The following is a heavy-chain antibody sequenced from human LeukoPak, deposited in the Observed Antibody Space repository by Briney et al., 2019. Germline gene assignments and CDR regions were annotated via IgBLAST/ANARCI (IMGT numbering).Heavy chain of an antibody. D-gene: IGHD6-19*01. Sequence: GGSLRLSCAASGFTFSSYAMSWVRQAPGRGLEWVSAISGSGGSTYYAESVKGRFTISRDNSKNTLYLQMNSLRAEDTAVYYCATKFIAVAGDDYWGQGTLVTVSS. CDR2: ISGSGGST. V-gene: IGHV3-23*01. J-gene: IGHJ4*02. CDR1: GFTFSSYA. CDR3: ATKFIAVAGDDY.